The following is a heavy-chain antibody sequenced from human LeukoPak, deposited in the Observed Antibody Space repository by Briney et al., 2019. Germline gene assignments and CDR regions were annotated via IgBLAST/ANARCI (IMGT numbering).Heavy chain of an antibody. CDR1: GDSISTSNSY. J-gene: IGHJ4*02. V-gene: IGHV4-39*07. CDR2: IYYSGNT. D-gene: IGHD6-19*01. CDR3: ARGREMAGTPDFDY. Sequence: PSETQSLTCTVSGDSISTSNSYWSWIRQPPGKGLEWIGSIYYSGNTYYNASLKSRVTISVDTSKNQFSLKLSSVAAADTAVYYCARGREMAGTPDFDYWGQGTPVTVSS.